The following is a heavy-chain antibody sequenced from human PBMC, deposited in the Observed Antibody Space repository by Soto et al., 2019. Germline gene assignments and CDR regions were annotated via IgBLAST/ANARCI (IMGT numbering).Heavy chain of an antibody. D-gene: IGHD1-26*01. V-gene: IGHV4-39*01. J-gene: IGHJ4*02. CDR3: ARPRYSGSYRHPLDY. CDR2: IYYSGST. CDR1: GGSISSSSYY. Sequence: QLQLQESGPGLVKPSETLSLTCTVSGGSISSSSYYWGWIRQPPGKGLEWIGSIYYSGSTYYNPSLKSRVTISVDTSKNQFSLKLSSVTAADTAVYYCARPRYSGSYRHPLDYWGQGTLVTVSS.